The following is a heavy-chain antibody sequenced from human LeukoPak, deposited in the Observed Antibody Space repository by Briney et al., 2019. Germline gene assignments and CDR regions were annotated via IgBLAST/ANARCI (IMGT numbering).Heavy chain of an antibody. Sequence: KPSETLSLTCTVSGGSISSSSYYWGWIRQPPGKGLEWIGSIYYSGSTYYNPSLKSRVTISVDTSKNQFSLKLSSVTAADTAVYYCASHRGYSYGYNYWGQGTQVTVSS. CDR1: GGSISSSSYY. J-gene: IGHJ4*02. CDR2: IYYSGST. V-gene: IGHV4-39*01. CDR3: ASHRGYSYGYNY. D-gene: IGHD5-18*01.